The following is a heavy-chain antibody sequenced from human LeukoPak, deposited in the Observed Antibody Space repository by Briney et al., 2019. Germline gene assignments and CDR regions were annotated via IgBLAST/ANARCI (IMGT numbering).Heavy chain of an antibody. Sequence: GESLKISCKGSGYSFISYWISWVRQMPGKGLEWMGTIDPSDSYTNYSPSFQGHVTISTDESISTAYLQWSNLKASDTAIYYCATSMVRGVSERGAFDIWGQGTRVTISS. V-gene: IGHV5-10-1*01. D-gene: IGHD3-10*01. CDR1: GYSFISYW. CDR3: ATSMVRGVSERGAFDI. J-gene: IGHJ3*02. CDR2: IDPSDSYT.